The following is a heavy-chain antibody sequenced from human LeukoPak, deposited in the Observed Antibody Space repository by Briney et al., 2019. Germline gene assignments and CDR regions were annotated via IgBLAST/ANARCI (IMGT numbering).Heavy chain of an antibody. V-gene: IGHV3-7*01. D-gene: IGHD1-26*01. CDR1: GFTFSSYW. Sequence: GGSLRLSCAASGFTFSSYWMGWVRQAPGKGLEWVANIKQDGSEKYYVDSEKGRFTISRDNAKNSLYLQMNSLRAEDTAVYYCARDRYGGPDNYYYYYGMDVWGQGTTVTVSS. J-gene: IGHJ6*02. CDR2: IKQDGSEK. CDR3: ARDRYGGPDNYYYYYGMDV.